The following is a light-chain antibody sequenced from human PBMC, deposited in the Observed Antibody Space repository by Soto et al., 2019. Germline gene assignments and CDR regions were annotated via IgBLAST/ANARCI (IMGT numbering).Light chain of an antibody. CDR1: QSISSY. V-gene: IGKV1-39*01. J-gene: IGKJ5*01. CDR2: AAS. Sequence: RMPQPPPSFSASPGDRVPITCRASQSISSYLNWYQQKPGKAPKLLIYAASSLQSGVPSRFSGSGSGTDFTLTISSLQPEDFATYYCQQSYSTPITFGQGTRLEIK. CDR3: QQSYSTPIT.